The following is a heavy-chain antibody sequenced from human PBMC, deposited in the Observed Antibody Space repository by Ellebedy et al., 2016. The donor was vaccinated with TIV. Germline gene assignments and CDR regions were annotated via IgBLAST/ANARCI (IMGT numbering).Heavy chain of an antibody. V-gene: IGHV4-59*06. CDR2: IYYSGST. CDR3: ARMGHGETFDY. J-gene: IGHJ4*02. D-gene: IGHD2-21*01. CDR1: GGSIRSYC. Sequence: MPSETLSLTCTVSGGSIRSYCWSWIRQHPGKGLEWMGYIYYSGSTYYNQYLKSRRIIPVDTSKNQFSLKLISVTAADTADYYCARMGHGETFDYWGQGTLVTVSS.